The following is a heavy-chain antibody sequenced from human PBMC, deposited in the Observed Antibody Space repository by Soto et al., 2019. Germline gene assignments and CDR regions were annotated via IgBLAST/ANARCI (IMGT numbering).Heavy chain of an antibody. CDR1: GYIFTAYS. V-gene: IGHV1-46*01. CDR3: AREENCSDGVCYSEFFQR. CDR2: VNPSGGST. J-gene: IGHJ1*01. Sequence: QVQLVQSGAEVKKPGASVKVSCKASGYIFTAYSMHWVRQAPGQGLEGMGVVNPSGGSTNYAQKFRRRITITRDTYTSTVYMELTSLTSEDTAVYYCAREENCSDGVCYSEFFQRWGQGTLGTVA. D-gene: IGHD2-15*01.